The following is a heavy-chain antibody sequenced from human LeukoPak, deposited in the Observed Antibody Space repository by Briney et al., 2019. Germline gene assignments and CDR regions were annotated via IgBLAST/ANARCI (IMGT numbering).Heavy chain of an antibody. CDR2: INQDGGTE. Sequence: GGSLRLSCAAYGFTFTNYSLTWVRQAPGKGLEWVANINQDGGTEYYVNSMKGRFTISRDNAKNLVYLQINSLRAEDTAVYFCARHTLWRFDYWGQGALVTVSS. CDR3: ARHTLWRFDY. D-gene: IGHD1-1*01. V-gene: IGHV3-7*01. CDR1: GFTFTNYS. J-gene: IGHJ4*02.